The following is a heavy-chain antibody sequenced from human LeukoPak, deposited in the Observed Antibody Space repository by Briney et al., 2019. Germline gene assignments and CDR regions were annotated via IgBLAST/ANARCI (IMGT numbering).Heavy chain of an antibody. Sequence: SETLSLTCTVSDGSISSSSYYWGWIRQPPGKGLEWIGSIYYSGSTYYNPSLKSRVTISVDTSKNQFSLKLSSVTAADTAVYYCVRHDGRGGATMGALDSWGQGSLVTVSS. CDR3: VRHDGRGGATMGALDS. CDR2: IYYSGST. CDR1: DGSISSSSYY. D-gene: IGHD5-12*01. J-gene: IGHJ4*02. V-gene: IGHV4-39*01.